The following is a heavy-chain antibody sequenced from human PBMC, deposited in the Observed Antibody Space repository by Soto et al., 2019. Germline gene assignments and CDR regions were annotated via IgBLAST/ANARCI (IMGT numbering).Heavy chain of an antibody. Sequence: SGPTLVNPTQTLTLTCTFSGFSLSTSGVGVGWIRQPPGKALEFLTFIYWNDDKRYSPSLRSRLTITKDTSKNQVVLTMTNMDPVDTATSYCAHQSYSDLRPDYWGQGTLVTVSS. V-gene: IGHV2-5*01. CDR2: IYWNDDK. J-gene: IGHJ4*02. D-gene: IGHD1-26*01. CDR3: AHQSYSDLRPDY. CDR1: GFSLSTSGVG.